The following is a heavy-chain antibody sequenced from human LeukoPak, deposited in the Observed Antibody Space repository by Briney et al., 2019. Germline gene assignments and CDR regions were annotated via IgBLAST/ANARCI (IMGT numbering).Heavy chain of an antibody. CDR2: IYTIGST. J-gene: IGHJ2*01. CDR3: ARDWGSGRYYDWYFDL. D-gene: IGHD1-26*01. V-gene: IGHV4-4*07. Sequence: SETLSLTCAVSGGSISSYYWSWIRQPAGKGLEWIGRIYTIGSTNYNPSLKSRVTMSVDTSKNQFSLKLSSVTAADTAVYYCARDWGSGRYYDWYFDLWGRGTLVTVSS. CDR1: GGSISSYY.